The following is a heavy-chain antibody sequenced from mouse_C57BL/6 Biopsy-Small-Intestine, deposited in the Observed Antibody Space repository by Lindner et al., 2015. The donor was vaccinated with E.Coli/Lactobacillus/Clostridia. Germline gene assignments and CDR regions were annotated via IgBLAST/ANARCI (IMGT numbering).Heavy chain of an antibody. CDR3: APRAWFAY. CDR2: INPSSSYT. J-gene: IGHJ3*01. Sequence: VQLQESGAELAKPGASVELSCKASDYTFTSYWIHWIKQRPGQGLEWIGYINPSSSYTNYNQKFNDKATLTADKSSSTTYMQLSSLTYEDSAVYYCAPRAWFAYWGQGTLVTVSA. CDR1: DYTFTSYW. V-gene: IGHV1-7*01. D-gene: IGHD3-3*01.